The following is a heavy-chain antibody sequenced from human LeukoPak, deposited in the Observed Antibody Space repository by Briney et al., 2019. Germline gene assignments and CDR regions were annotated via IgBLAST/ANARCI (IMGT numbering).Heavy chain of an antibody. V-gene: IGHV4-59*01. Sequence: PSETLSLTCTVSGGFISSYYWSWIRQPPGKGLEWIGYIYYSGSTYYNPSLKSRVTISVDTSKNQFFLKLSSVTAADTAVYYCAGARVVPAAINYWGQGTLVTVSS. CDR2: IYYSGST. CDR1: GGFISSYY. D-gene: IGHD2-2*01. J-gene: IGHJ4*02. CDR3: AGARVVPAAINY.